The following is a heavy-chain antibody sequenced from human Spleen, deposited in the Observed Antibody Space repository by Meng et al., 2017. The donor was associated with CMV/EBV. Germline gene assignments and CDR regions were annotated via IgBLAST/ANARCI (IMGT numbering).Heavy chain of an antibody. CDR3: AKGWKWGNGYYASDY. D-gene: IGHD3-3*01. CDR2: VSGSGGDT. V-gene: IGHV3-23*01. Sequence: ESLKISCAASGFTFSSYAMSWVRQAPGKGLECVSGVSGSGGDTYYADSVKGRFTISRENSKNTLYLQMDSLRAEDTAVYYCAKGWKWGNGYYASDYWGQGTLVTVSS. J-gene: IGHJ4*02. CDR1: GFTFSSYA.